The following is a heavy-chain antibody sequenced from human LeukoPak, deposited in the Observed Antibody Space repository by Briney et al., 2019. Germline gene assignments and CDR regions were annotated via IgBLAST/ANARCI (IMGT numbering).Heavy chain of an antibody. Sequence: VKLGGSLRLSCAASGFTFSSYSMSWIRQAPGKGLEWVSYISSSGSTIYYADSVKGRFTISRDNAKNSLYLQMNSLRAEDTAVYYCARVLWFGESAFDYWGQGTLVTVSS. CDR2: ISSSGSTI. V-gene: IGHV3-11*01. D-gene: IGHD3-10*01. CDR1: GFTFSSYS. CDR3: ARVLWFGESAFDY. J-gene: IGHJ4*02.